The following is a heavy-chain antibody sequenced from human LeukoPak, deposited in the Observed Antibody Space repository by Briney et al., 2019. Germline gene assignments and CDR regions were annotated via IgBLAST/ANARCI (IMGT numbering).Heavy chain of an antibody. CDR1: GFTFSSHA. CDR2: ISYDGSNK. Sequence: QPGRSLRLSCAASGFTFSSHAMHWVRQAPGKGLEWVAVISYDGSNKYYADSVKGRFTISRDNSKNTLYLQMNSLRAEDTAVYYCARVACSSTSCGYGAFDIWGQGTMVTVSS. J-gene: IGHJ3*02. CDR3: ARVACSSTSCGYGAFDI. D-gene: IGHD2-2*01. V-gene: IGHV3-30*04.